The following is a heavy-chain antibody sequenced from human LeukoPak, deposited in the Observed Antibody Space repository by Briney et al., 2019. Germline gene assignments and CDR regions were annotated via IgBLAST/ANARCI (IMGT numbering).Heavy chain of an antibody. CDR1: GGSMSSYY. CDR3: ARNYDSSGYSWDY. J-gene: IGHJ4*02. CDR2: IYTSGST. Sequence: SETLSLTCTVSGGSMSSYYWSWIQQPPGKGLEWIGYIYTSGSTNYNPSLKSRVTISVDTSKNQFSLKLSSVTAADTAVYYCARNYDSSGYSWDYWGQGTLVTVSS. V-gene: IGHV4-4*09. D-gene: IGHD3-22*01.